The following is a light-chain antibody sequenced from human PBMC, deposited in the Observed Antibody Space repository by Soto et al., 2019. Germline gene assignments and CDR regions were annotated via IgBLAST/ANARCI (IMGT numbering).Light chain of an antibody. CDR1: QTVTSSY. V-gene: IGKV3-11*01. CDR3: QQRSNWPPT. Sequence: EIGLTQSPDTLSLSPGERATLSCRAIQTVTSSYLAWYQQKPGQAPRLLIYDASNRATGIPARFSGSGSGTDFTLTISSLEPEDFAVYYCQQRSNWPPTFGQGTRLEIK. J-gene: IGKJ5*01. CDR2: DAS.